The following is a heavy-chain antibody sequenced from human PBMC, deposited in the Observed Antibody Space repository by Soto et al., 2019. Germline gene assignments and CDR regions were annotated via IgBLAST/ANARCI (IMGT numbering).Heavy chain of an antibody. CDR1: GGTFSSYA. D-gene: IGHD3-16*01. J-gene: IGHJ6*02. CDR3: ARDPEIMTRSLDV. V-gene: IGHV1-69*13. CDR2: IIPIFGTA. Sequence: GASVKVSCKASGGTFSSYAISWVRQAPGRGLEWMGGIIPIFGTANYAQKFQGRVTITADESTSTAYMELSSLRSEDTAVYYCARDPEIMTRSLDVWGQGTTVTVSS.